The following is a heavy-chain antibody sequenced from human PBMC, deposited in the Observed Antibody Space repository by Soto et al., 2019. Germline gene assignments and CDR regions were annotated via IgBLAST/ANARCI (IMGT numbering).Heavy chain of an antibody. Sequence: ASETLSLTCTVSGASISSSYWSWIRQSPGKGLEWIGYVYYSGSTNYNPSLKSRVTMSVDTSKNQFSLKLSSVTAADTAVYYCARHATVTTYFDYWGQGTLVTVSS. J-gene: IGHJ4*02. CDR3: ARHATVTTYFDY. D-gene: IGHD4-17*01. CDR2: VYYSGST. V-gene: IGHV4-59*08. CDR1: GASISSSY.